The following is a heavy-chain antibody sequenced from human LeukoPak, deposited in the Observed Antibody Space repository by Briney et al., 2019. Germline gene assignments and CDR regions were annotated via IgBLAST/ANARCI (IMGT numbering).Heavy chain of an antibody. D-gene: IGHD6-19*01. V-gene: IGHV3-66*01. CDR2: IYSGGST. Sequence: GGSLRLSCAASGFTVSSNYMSWVRQAPGKGLEWVSVIYSGGSTYYADSVKGRYAISRDNSKNTLYLQMNSPRAEDTAVYYCARDSHSSGWNWFDPWGQGTLVTVSS. CDR1: GFTVSSNY. CDR3: ARDSHSSGWNWFDP. J-gene: IGHJ5*02.